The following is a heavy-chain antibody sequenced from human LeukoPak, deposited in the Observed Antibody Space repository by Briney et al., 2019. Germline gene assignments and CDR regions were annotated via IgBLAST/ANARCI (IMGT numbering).Heavy chain of an antibody. CDR3: ARNNGLGSGYYLQARYYFDY. Sequence: GGSLRLSCAASGFNVSSNYMSWVRQAPGKGLEWVSVIYSGGTTYYADSVKGRCTISRDSSKNTLYLQMNSLRAEDTAVYYCARNNGLGSGYYLQARYYFDYWGQGTLVTVSS. D-gene: IGHD3-22*01. CDR1: GFNVSSNY. J-gene: IGHJ4*02. CDR2: IYSGGTT. V-gene: IGHV3-53*01.